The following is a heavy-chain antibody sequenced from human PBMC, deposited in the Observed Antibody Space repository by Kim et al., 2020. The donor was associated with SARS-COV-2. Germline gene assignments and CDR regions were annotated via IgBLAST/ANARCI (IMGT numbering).Heavy chain of an antibody. D-gene: IGHD3-22*01. CDR2: ISGSGGST. Sequence: GGSLRLSCAASGFTFSSYAMSWVRQAPGKGLEWVSAISGSGGSTYYADSVKGRFTISRDNSKNTLYLQMNSLRAEDTAVYYCAKAIYDSSGYYYGPAFDIWGQGTMGTVSS. V-gene: IGHV3-23*01. CDR1: GFTFSSYA. CDR3: AKAIYDSSGYYYGPAFDI. J-gene: IGHJ3*02.